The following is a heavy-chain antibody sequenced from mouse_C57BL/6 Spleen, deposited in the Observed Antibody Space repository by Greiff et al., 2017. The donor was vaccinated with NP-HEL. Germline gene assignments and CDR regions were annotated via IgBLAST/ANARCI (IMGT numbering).Heavy chain of an antibody. Sequence: EVKLVESVGDLVKPGGSLKLSCAASGFTFSSYGMSWVRQTPDKRLEWVATISSGGSYTYYPDSVKGRFTISRDNAKNTLYLQMSSLKSEDTAMYYCARHYYYGSSPYYFDYWGQGTTLTVSS. V-gene: IGHV5-6*01. J-gene: IGHJ2*01. CDR2: ISSGGSYT. CDR1: GFTFSSYG. CDR3: ARHYYYGSSPYYFDY. D-gene: IGHD1-1*01.